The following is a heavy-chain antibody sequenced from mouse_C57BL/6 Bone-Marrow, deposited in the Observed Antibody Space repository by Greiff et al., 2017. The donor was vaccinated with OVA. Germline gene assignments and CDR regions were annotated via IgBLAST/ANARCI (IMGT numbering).Heavy chain of an antibody. Sequence: EVQLQQSGPVLVKPGASVKMSCKASGYTFTDYYMNWVKQSHGKSLEWIGVINPYNGGTSYNQKFKGKATLPVDKSSSTAYMELNSLTSEDSAVYYCARLDYYGSSPPFAYWGQGTLVTVAA. CDR3: ARLDYYGSSPPFAY. CDR2: INPYNGGT. J-gene: IGHJ3*01. CDR1: GYTFTDYY. D-gene: IGHD1-1*01. V-gene: IGHV1-19*01.